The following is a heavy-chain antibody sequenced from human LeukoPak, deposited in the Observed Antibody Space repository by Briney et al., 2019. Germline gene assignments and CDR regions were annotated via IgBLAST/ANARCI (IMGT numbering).Heavy chain of an antibody. D-gene: IGHD2-21*01. CDR1: GFSFSSHW. CDR3: ASFGISWRSSY. V-gene: IGHV3-74*01. Sequence: GGSLGLSCAASGFSFSSHWVHWVRQAPGKGLVWVSRISDDGSYTSNVDSVKGRFTISRDNVNNMLYLHMNSLRAEDTAVYYCASFGISWRSSYWGQGTLVTVSS. CDR2: ISDDGSYT. J-gene: IGHJ4*02.